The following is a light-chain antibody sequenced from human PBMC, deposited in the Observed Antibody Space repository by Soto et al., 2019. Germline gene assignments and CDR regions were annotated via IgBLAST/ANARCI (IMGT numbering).Light chain of an antibody. CDR1: SSDIGAYNY. J-gene: IGLJ2*01. V-gene: IGLV2-14*03. Sequence: QSALTQPASVSGSPGQSITISCTGTSSDIGAYNYVSWYQQHPDKSPKLMIYDVTYRPSGVTNRFSGSKSGTTASLTISGLQAEDEADYYCSSYTSSSTHVVFGGGTKLTVL. CDR2: DVT. CDR3: SSYTSSSTHVV.